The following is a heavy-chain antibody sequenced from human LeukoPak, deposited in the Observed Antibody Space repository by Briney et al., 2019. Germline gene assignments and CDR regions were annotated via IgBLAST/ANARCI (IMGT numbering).Heavy chain of an antibody. CDR1: GFTFDDYA. Sequence: GGSLRLSCAASGFTFDDYAMHWVRQAPGKGLEGVSGISWNSGSIVYADSVKGRFTISRDNAKNSLYLQMNSLRAEDTALYYCAKDRRWELHGAFDIWGQGTMVTVSS. V-gene: IGHV3-9*01. CDR2: ISWNSGSI. J-gene: IGHJ3*02. CDR3: AKDRRWELHGAFDI. D-gene: IGHD1-26*01.